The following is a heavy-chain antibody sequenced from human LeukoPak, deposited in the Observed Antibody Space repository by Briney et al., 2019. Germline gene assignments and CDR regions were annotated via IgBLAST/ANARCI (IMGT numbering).Heavy chain of an antibody. Sequence: GGSLRLSCATSGFTFSSFTFSWVRQTPGKGLEWISYISSSSNIIHYADSVKGRFTISRDNAKNSLYLQMNSLRAEDTAVYFCARLRYYAVDVWGQGTTVIVSS. CDR2: ISSSSNII. CDR3: ARLRYYAVDV. CDR1: GFTFSSFT. J-gene: IGHJ6*02. V-gene: IGHV3-48*01.